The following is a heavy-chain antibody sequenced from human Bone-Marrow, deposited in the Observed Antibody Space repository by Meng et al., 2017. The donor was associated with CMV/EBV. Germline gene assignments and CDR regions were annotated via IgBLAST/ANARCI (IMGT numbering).Heavy chain of an antibody. CDR3: ITTAGTDFDY. D-gene: IGHD6-13*01. CDR2: IRSKANSYAT. V-gene: IGHV3-73*01. J-gene: IGHJ4*02. Sequence: SGAASGFTFSGSAMHWVRQASGKGLEWVGRIRSKANSYATAYAASVKGRFTISRDDSKNTAYLQMNSLKTEDTAVYYCITTAGTDFDYWGQGTLVTVSS. CDR1: GFTFSGSA.